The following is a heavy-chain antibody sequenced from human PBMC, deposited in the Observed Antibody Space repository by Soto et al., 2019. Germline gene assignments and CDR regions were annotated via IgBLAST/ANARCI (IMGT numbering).Heavy chain of an antibody. CDR1: GGSISSGGYS. CDR3: ARGMTTVTTFDY. D-gene: IGHD4-17*01. CDR2: IYHSGST. J-gene: IGHJ4*02. V-gene: IGHV4-30-2*01. Sequence: QLQLQESGSGLVKPSQTLSLTCAVSGGSISSGGYSCNWIRQPPGKGLEWIGYIYHSGSTYYNPSPKCRVTIAVDRSKNQFSLKLSSVTAADTAVYYCARGMTTVTTFDYWGQGTLVTVSS.